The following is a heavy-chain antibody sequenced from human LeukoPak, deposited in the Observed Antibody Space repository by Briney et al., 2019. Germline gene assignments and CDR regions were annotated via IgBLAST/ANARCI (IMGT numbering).Heavy chain of an antibody. CDR2: ISRTSHTI. J-gene: IGHJ4*02. CDR3: ARSTYYYDSSGYLYPSFFDY. CDR1: GFSFSSYS. D-gene: IGHD3-22*01. V-gene: IGHV3-48*02. Sequence: GGSLRLSCAASGFSFSSYSTNWVRQAPGKGLEWVSYISRTSHTIYYADSVKGRFTISRDNAKNSLYLQMNSLRDEDTAVYYCARSTYYYDSSGYLYPSFFDYWGQGSLVTVSS.